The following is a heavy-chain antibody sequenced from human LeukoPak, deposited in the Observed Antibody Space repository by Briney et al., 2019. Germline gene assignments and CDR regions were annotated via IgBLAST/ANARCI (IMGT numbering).Heavy chain of an antibody. Sequence: SETLSLTCTVSGGSISSYYWSWIRQPPGKGLEWIGYIYYSGSTNYNPSLKSRVTISVDTSKNQFSLKLSSVTAADTAVYYCARSDWLSTWFDPWGQGTLVTVSS. CDR2: IYYSGST. CDR1: GGSISSYY. CDR3: ARSDWLSTWFDP. D-gene: IGHD3-9*01. V-gene: IGHV4-59*01. J-gene: IGHJ5*02.